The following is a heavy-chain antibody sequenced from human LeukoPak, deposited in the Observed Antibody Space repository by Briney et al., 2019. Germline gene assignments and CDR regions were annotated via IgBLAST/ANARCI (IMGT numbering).Heavy chain of an antibody. V-gene: IGHV3-74*01. CDR1: GFTFSSYW. D-gene: IGHD2-15*01. J-gene: IGHJ4*02. Sequence: GGSLRLSCAASGFTFSSYWMHWVRQAPGTGLVWVSRINSDGSSTSYADSVKGRFTISRDNAKNTLYLQMNSLRAEDMAVYYCARGSPLYSSALLDYWGQGTLVTVSS. CDR2: INSDGSST. CDR3: ARGSPLYSSALLDY.